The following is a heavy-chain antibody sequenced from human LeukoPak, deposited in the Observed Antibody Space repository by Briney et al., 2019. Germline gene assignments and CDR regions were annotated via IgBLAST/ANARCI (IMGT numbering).Heavy chain of an antibody. V-gene: IGHV3-7*01. CDR2: MKYDGSEK. CDR1: GFTFSSYW. CDR3: ARDIEAAGLFLDY. D-gene: IGHD6-13*01. Sequence: GGSLRLSCAASGFTFSSYWMSWVRQAPGKGLEGVAHMKYDGSEKYYVDSVKGRFTISRDNAKNSLYLQMNSLRAEDTAVYYCARDIEAAGLFLDYWGQGTLVTVSS. J-gene: IGHJ4*02.